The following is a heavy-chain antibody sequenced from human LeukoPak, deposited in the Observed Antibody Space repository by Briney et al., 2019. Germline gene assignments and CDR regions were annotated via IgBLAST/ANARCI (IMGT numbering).Heavy chain of an antibody. J-gene: IGHJ4*02. Sequence: GESLKISCKGSGYSFTNYWIGWVRQMPGKGLEWMGIIYPGDSDTRYSPSFQGQVTISADKSISTAYLQWSSLKASDTAMYYCATYYYDSSGYYPYLDYWGQGTLVTVSS. CDR1: GYSFTNYW. CDR3: ATYYYDSSGYYPYLDY. D-gene: IGHD3-22*01. CDR2: IYPGDSDT. V-gene: IGHV5-51*01.